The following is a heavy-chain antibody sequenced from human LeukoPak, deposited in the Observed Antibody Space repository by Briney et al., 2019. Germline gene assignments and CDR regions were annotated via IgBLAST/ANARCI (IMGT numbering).Heavy chain of an antibody. D-gene: IGHD5-18*01. CDR3: ARRGFGYSYGFVSYYFDY. CDR2: INPSGGST. J-gene: IGHJ4*02. V-gene: IGHV1-46*01. CDR1: GYSFTSYY. Sequence: ASVKVSCKASGYSFTSYYMHWARQAPGQGLEWMGIINPSGGSTSYAQKFQGRVTMTRDTSTSTVYMELSSLRSEDTAVYYCARRGFGYSYGFVSYYFDYWGQGTLVTVSS.